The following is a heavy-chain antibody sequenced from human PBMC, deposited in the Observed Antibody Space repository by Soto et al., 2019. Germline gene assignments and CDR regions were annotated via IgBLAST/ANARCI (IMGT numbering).Heavy chain of an antibody. D-gene: IGHD3-9*01. Sequence: SETLSVTCTVSGGSISSYYWSWIRQPPWKGLEWIGYIYYSGSTNYNPSLKSRVTISVDTSKNQFSLKLSSVTAADTAVYYCADFKEGYFILTGRYYYSTDVRGKGTTVTVS. CDR3: ADFKEGYFILTGRYYYSTDV. J-gene: IGHJ6*03. V-gene: IGHV4-59*01. CDR2: IYYSGST. CDR1: GGSISSYY.